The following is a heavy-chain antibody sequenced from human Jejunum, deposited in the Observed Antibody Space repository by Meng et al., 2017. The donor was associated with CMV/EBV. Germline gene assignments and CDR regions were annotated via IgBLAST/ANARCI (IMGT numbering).Heavy chain of an antibody. V-gene: IGHV1-2*02. Sequence: SEYTFTDYYTQWVRQAPGQGLEWMGWINPNTGDTNYAQKFQGRVTMTRDMSINTVYMELTRLRSDDTAVYYCAKDGGSYLDYYFDYWGQGTLVTVSS. J-gene: IGHJ4*02. CDR2: INPNTGDT. D-gene: IGHD1-26*01. CDR1: EYTFTDYY. CDR3: AKDGGSYLDYYFDY.